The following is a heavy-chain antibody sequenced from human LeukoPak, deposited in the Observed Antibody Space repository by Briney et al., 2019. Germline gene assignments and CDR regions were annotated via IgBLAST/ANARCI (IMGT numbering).Heavy chain of an antibody. V-gene: IGHV4-59*08. CDR2: IFYSGST. CDR3: ARGVYGAGPGDWFDP. CDR1: GGSSSSYY. Sequence: SETLSLTCTVAGGSSSSYYWVWMRPPPGKGLVGIGNIFYSGSTNYNPSLKRRVTISVATSKNQFSLKLSSVTAADTAVYYCARGVYGAGPGDWFDPWGQGALVTVSP. D-gene: IGHD3-10*01. J-gene: IGHJ5*02.